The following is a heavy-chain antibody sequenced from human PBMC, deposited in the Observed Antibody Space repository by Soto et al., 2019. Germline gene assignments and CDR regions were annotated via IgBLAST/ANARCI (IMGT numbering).Heavy chain of an antibody. Sequence: QVQLQESGPGLVKPSETLSLTCTVSGGSVSSGSYYWSWIRQPPGKGLEWIGYIYYSGSTNYNPSLESRVTISVDTSKNQFSLKLSSVTAADTAVYYCARVVVTANQYYFDYWGQGTLVTVSS. J-gene: IGHJ4*02. D-gene: IGHD2-21*02. CDR3: ARVVVTANQYYFDY. CDR1: GGSVSSGSYY. V-gene: IGHV4-61*01. CDR2: IYYSGST.